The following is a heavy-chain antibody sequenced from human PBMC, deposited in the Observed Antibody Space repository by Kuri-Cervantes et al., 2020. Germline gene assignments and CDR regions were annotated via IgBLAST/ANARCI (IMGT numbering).Heavy chain of an antibody. D-gene: IGHD6-6*01. CDR1: GFTFSSYS. Sequence: GGSLRLSCAASGFTFSSYSMHWVRQAPGKGLEWVAIISYDGSNKYYADSVKGRFTISRDNSKNTLYLQMNSLRAEDTAVYYCARGGNSIAARLGPMDYYYGMDVWGQGTTVTVSS. V-gene: IGHV3-30-3*01. CDR3: ARGGNSIAARLGPMDYYYGMDV. J-gene: IGHJ6*02. CDR2: ISYDGSNK.